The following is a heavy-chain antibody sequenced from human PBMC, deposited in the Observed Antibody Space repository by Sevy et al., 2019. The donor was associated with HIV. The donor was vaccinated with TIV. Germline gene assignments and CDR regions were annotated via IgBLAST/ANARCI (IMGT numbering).Heavy chain of an antibody. CDR3: AKDPLISLGADLFEY. J-gene: IGHJ4*02. CDR1: GFTFNSYG. V-gene: IGHV3-30*02. CDR2: IQYDGDNK. D-gene: IGHD3-16*01. Sequence: GGSLRLSCAASGFTFNSYGMLWVRQAPGKGLEWVAFIQYDGDNKYYADSVKGRFTISRDNAKKTLYVQMNSLRTEDTAVYYCAKDPLISLGADLFEYWGQGTLVTVSS.